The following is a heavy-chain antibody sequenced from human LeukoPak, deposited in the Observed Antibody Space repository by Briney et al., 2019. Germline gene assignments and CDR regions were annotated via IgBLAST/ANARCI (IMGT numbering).Heavy chain of an antibody. CDR3: ARGIYWFDP. Sequence: SETLSLTCTVSGYSISSGYYWGWIRQPPGKGLEWIGSIYHIGSTYYNPSLKSRVTISVDTSKNQSSLKLSSVTAADTAVYYCARGIYWFDPWGQGTLVTVSS. CDR2: IYHIGST. J-gene: IGHJ5*02. V-gene: IGHV4-38-2*02. CDR1: GYSISSGYY.